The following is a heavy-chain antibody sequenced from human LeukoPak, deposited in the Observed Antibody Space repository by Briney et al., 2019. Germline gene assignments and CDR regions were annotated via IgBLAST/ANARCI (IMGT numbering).Heavy chain of an antibody. CDR2: ISSSSSYI. CDR3: ASAYDFWSGYYSLDY. CDR1: GFTFSSYS. Sequence: GGSLRLSCAASGFTFSSYSMNWVRQAPGKGLEWVSSISSSSSYIYYADSVKGRFTISRDNAKNSLYLQMNSLRAEDTAVYYCASAYDFWSGYYSLDYWGQGTLVTVSS. V-gene: IGHV3-21*01. J-gene: IGHJ4*02. D-gene: IGHD3-3*01.